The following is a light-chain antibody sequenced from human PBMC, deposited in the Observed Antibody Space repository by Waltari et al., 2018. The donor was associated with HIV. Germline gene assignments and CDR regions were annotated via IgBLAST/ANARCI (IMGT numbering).Light chain of an antibody. V-gene: IGLV1-40*01. CDR3: QSYDSSLSVYV. J-gene: IGLJ1*01. CDR1: SSNIGAGYD. Sequence: QSVLTQPPSVSGAPGQRVTISCTGSSSNIGAGYDVPWYQQLPGTAPKPLIYGNSSRPSGVPDRFSGSKSGTSASLAITGLQAEDEADYYCQSYDSSLSVYVFGTGTKVTVL. CDR2: GNS.